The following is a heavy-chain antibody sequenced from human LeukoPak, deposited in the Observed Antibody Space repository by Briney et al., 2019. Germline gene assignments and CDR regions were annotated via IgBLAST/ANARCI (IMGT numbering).Heavy chain of an antibody. CDR2: ISDSGSNI. CDR3: ARDTVVLRYFDWLLDY. D-gene: IGHD3-9*01. J-gene: IGHJ4*02. V-gene: IGHV3-11*04. Sequence: GGSLRLSCAASGFIFSDYYMGWIRQAPGRGLEWVSYISDSGSNIYYTDSVKGRFTMSRDNAKKSLYLQMNSLRAGDTAVYYCARDTVVLRYFDWLLDYWGQGTLVTVSS. CDR1: GFIFSDYY.